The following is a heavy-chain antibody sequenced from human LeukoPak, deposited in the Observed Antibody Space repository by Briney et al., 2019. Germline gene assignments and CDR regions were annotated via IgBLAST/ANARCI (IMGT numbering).Heavy chain of an antibody. J-gene: IGHJ4*02. Sequence: GGSLRLSCAASGFTFRSSAMSWVRQAPGKGLEWVSGISGSGGSTFNADSVKGRLTISRDNSKNTLYLQMNSLRAEDTAVYYCAKAHGGYSYFDYWGQGTLVTVSS. CDR3: AKAHGGYSYFDY. CDR2: ISGSGGST. CDR1: GFTFRSSA. D-gene: IGHD3-22*01. V-gene: IGHV3-23*01.